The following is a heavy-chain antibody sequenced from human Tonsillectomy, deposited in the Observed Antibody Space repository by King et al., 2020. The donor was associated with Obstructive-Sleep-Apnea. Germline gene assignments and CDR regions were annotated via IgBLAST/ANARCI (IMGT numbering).Heavy chain of an antibody. D-gene: IGHD3-9*01. Sequence: VQLVESGGGLVQPGGSLRLSCAASGFTFSSYWMSWVRQAPGKGLEWVANIKKDGSKKYYVDSVKGRFTISRDNAKDSLYLQMNRLRSEDTAVYSCARDGGYDSLTCHHSDDLDLWGQGTMVTVSS. CDR1: GFTFSSYW. J-gene: IGHJ3*01. CDR2: IKKDGSKK. CDR3: ARDGGYDSLTCHHSDDLDL. V-gene: IGHV3-7*03.